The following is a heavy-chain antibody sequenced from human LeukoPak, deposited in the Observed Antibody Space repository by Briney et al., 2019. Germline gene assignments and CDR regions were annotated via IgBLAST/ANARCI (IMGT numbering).Heavy chain of an antibody. V-gene: IGHV3-49*04. CDR1: GFTFGDYA. D-gene: IGHD3-22*01. CDR3: TREGYCDSSGYFKY. Sequence: GGSLRLSCTASGFTFGDYAMSWVRQAPGKGLEWVGFIRSKAYGGTTEYAASVKGRFTISRDDSKSIAYLQMNSLKTEDTAVYYCTREGYCDSSGYFKYWGQGTLVTVSS. J-gene: IGHJ4*02. CDR2: IRSKAYGGTT.